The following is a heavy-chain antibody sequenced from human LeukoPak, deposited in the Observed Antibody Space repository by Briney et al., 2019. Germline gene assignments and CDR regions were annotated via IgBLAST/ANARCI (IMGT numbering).Heavy chain of an antibody. D-gene: IGHD1-14*01. V-gene: IGHV3-9*01. CDR2: ISWNSGSI. Sequence: GRSLRLSCAASGFTFDDYAMHWVRQAPGKGLEWVSGISWNSGSIGYADSVKGRFTISRDNAKNSLYLQMNSLRAEDTALYYCVRDQWYNSNEPVDYWGQGTLVTVSS. CDR3: VRDQWYNSNEPVDY. J-gene: IGHJ4*02. CDR1: GFTFDDYA.